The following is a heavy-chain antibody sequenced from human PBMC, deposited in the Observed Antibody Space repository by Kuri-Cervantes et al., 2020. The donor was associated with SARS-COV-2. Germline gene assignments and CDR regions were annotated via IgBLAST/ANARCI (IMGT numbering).Heavy chain of an antibody. V-gene: IGHV3-11*04. D-gene: IGHD3-3*01. CDR2: ISSSGSTI. CDR3: ARADFWSGYYFDY. CDR1: GFTFSDYY. Sequence: GESLKISCAASGFTFSDYYMSWIRQAPGKGLEWVSYISSSGSTIYYADSVKGRFTISRDNAKNSLYLQMNSLRAEDTAVYYCARADFWSGYYFDYRGQGTLVTVSS. J-gene: IGHJ4*02.